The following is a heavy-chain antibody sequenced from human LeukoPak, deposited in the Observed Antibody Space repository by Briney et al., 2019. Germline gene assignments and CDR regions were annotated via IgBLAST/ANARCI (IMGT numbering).Heavy chain of an antibody. J-gene: IGHJ4*02. CDR3: VSSRYSSSWFDY. CDR1: GGSISSYY. D-gene: IGHD6-13*01. Sequence: SETLSLTCTVSGGSISSYYWSWIRQPPGKGLEWIGYIYYSGSTNYNPSLKSRVTISVDTSKNQFSLKLSSVTAADTAVYYCVSSRYSSSWFDYWGQGTLVNVSS. CDR2: IYYSGST. V-gene: IGHV4-59*01.